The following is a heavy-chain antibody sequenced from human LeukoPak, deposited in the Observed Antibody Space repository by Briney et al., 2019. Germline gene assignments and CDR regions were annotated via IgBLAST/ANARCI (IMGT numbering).Heavy chain of an antibody. CDR3: ASQVYDFWGGYGWFDP. J-gene: IGHJ5*02. D-gene: IGHD3-3*01. V-gene: IGHV4-39*01. CDR1: GGSISSSSYY. CDR2: IYYSGST. Sequence: PSETLSLTCTVSGGSISSSSYYWGWIRQPPGKGLEWIGSIYYSGSTYYNPSLKSRVTISVDTSKNQFSLKLSSVTAADTAVYYCASQVYDFWGGYGWFDPWGQGTLVTVSS.